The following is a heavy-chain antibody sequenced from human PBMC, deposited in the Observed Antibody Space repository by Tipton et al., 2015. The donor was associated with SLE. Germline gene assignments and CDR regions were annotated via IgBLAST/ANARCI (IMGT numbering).Heavy chain of an antibody. D-gene: IGHD2-21*01. CDR2: IYISGST. CDR3: ARNCGGDCFGAFDV. V-gene: IGHV4-4*08. CDR1: GGSTSRNN. J-gene: IGHJ3*01. Sequence: TLSLTCTVSGGSTSRNNWSWIRQPTGKGLEWIGYIYISGSTNCNPSLKSRVTISVATSRSQLSLKLTSVTAADTAVYYCARNCGGDCFGAFDVWGQGTMVSVSP.